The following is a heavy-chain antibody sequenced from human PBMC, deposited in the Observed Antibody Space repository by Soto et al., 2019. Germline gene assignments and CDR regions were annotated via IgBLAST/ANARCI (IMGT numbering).Heavy chain of an antibody. D-gene: IGHD3-10*01. V-gene: IGHV4-34*01. CDR1: GGSFSGYY. CDR3: ARVPRWYYYGSGSYPNWFDP. CDR2: INHSGST. J-gene: IGHJ5*02. Sequence: TSETLSLTCAVYGGSFSGYYWSWIRQPPGKGLEWIGEINHSGSTNYNPSLKSRVTISVDTSKNQFSLKLSSVTAADTAVYYCARVPRWYYYGSGSYPNWFDPWGQGTLVTVSS.